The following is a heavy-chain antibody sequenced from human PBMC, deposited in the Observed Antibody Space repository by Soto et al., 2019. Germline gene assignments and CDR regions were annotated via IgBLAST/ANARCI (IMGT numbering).Heavy chain of an antibody. V-gene: IGHV3-15*01. CDR1: GFTFSNAW. CDR3: AKGGEAARFFTWFDP. J-gene: IGHJ5*02. CDR2: IKSKTDGGTT. Sequence: EVQLVESGGGLVKPGGSLRLSCAASGFTFSNAWMSWVRQAPGKGLEWVGRIKSKTDGGTTDYAAPVKGRFTISRDDSKNTLYLQMNSLRAEDTAVYYCAKGGEAARFFTWFDPWGQGTLVTVSS. D-gene: IGHD6-6*01.